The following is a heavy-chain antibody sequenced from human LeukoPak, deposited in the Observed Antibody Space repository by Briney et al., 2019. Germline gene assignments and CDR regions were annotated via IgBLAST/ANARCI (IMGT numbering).Heavy chain of an antibody. CDR2: ISGSGGST. CDR1: GFTFSSYA. D-gene: IGHD3-3*01. Sequence: GGSLRLSCAASGFTFSSYAMSWVRQAPGKGLGWVSAISGSGGSTYYADSVRGRFTISRDNSKNTLYLQMNSLRAEDTAVYYCAKDSMEWLYYFDYWGQGTLVTVSS. J-gene: IGHJ4*02. V-gene: IGHV3-23*01. CDR3: AKDSMEWLYYFDY.